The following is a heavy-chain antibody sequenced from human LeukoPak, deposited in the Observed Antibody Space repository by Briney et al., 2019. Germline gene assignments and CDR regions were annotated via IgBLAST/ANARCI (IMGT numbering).Heavy chain of an antibody. V-gene: IGHV6-1*01. CDR2: TYYRSKWYN. J-gene: IGHJ5*02. Sequence: QTLSLXCAISGDSVFSNSAAWTWIRQSPSRGLEWLGRTYYRSKWYNDYAVSVRSRNTINQDTSKNEFSLKLKSVNGEEKAGXXCAXWXPERGSVDTAMVTWGQGTLVTVSS. CDR1: GDSVFSNSAA. CDR3: AXWXPERGSVDTAMVT. D-gene: IGHD5-18*01.